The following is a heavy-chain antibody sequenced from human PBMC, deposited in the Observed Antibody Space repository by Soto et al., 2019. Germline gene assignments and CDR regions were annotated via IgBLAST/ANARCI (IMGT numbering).Heavy chain of an antibody. D-gene: IGHD4-17*01. CDR3: ARDRTDGDYKDDAFDI. J-gene: IGHJ3*02. CDR1: GFTFSSYS. V-gene: IGHV3-21*01. Sequence: GGSLRLSCAASGFTFSSYSMNWVRQAPGKGLEWVSSISSSSSYIYYADSVKGRFTISRDNAKNSLYLQMNSLRAEDTAVYYCARDRTDGDYKDDAFDIWGQGTMVTVSS. CDR2: ISSSSSYI.